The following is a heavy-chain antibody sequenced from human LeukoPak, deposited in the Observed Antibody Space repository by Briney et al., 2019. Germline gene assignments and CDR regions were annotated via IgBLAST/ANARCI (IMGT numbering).Heavy chain of an antibody. CDR3: ARHVSSSNDY. V-gene: IGHV5-10-1*01. J-gene: IGHJ4*02. D-gene: IGHD6-13*01. CDR2: IDPSDSYT. CDR1: GYSFTSYW. Sequence: GESLKISCKGSGYSFTSYWISWVRQMPGKGLEWMGRIDPSDSYTNYSPSFQGHVAISADKSISTAYLQWSSLKASDTAMYYCARHVSSSNDYWGQGTLVTVSS.